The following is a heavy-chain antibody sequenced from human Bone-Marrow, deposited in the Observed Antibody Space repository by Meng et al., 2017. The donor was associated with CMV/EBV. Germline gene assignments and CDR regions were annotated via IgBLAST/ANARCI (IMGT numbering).Heavy chain of an antibody. CDR3: ARDDREAVPAVSLDY. CDR2: IYDTGNT. Sequence: GSLRLSCTVSGGSIRSTSDYWAWIRQTPGKGLEWIGSIYDTGNTHYNPSRQSRVTISLDTSNNQFSLRLNSVTAADTAVYFCARDDREAVPAVSLDYWGQGTLVTVSS. V-gene: IGHV4-39*07. D-gene: IGHD2-2*01. CDR1: GGSIRSTSDY. J-gene: IGHJ4*02.